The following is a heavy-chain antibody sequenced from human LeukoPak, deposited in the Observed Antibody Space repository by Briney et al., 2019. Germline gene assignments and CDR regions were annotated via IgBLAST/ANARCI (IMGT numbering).Heavy chain of an antibody. J-gene: IGHJ4*02. CDR1: GFTFSSYG. V-gene: IGHV3-30*03. CDR2: ISYDGSNK. CDR3: ASQAYCGGDCYYSFDY. Sequence: GGSLRLSCAASGFTFSSYGMHWVRQAPGKGLEWVAVISYDGSNKYYADSVKGRFTISRDNSKNTLYLQMNSLRAEDTAVYYCASQAYCGGDCYYSFDYWGQGTLVTVSS. D-gene: IGHD2-21*02.